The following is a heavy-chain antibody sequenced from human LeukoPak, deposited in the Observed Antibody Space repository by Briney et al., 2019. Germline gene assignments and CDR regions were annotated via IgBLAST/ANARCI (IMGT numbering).Heavy chain of an antibody. D-gene: IGHD2/OR15-2a*01. V-gene: IGHV5-51*01. Sequence: GESLKISCKGSGYSFTSYWIGWVRQMPGKGLEWMGIIYPGDSDTRYSPSFQGQVTISADKSFSTAYLQWSSLKASDTAMYYCARHRPSNIYYYYMDVWGKGTTVTVSS. CDR3: ARHRPSNIYYYYMDV. J-gene: IGHJ6*03. CDR1: GYSFTSYW. CDR2: IYPGDSDT.